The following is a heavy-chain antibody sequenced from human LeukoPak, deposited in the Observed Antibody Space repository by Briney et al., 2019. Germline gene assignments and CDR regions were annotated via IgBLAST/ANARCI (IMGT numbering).Heavy chain of an antibody. J-gene: IGHJ4*02. V-gene: IGHV4-4*07. CDR2: IYSNEDT. CDR3: ARAAGASGGQYFDY. CDR1: GGSISTYH. Sequence: SETLSLTCTVSGGSISTYHWSWIRQPAGKGLEWIGRIYSNEDTRYNPSLKRRVTMSVDTSKNQFSLKLSSVTDADTAVYYCARAAGASGGQYFDYWGQGTLVAVSS. D-gene: IGHD2-15*01.